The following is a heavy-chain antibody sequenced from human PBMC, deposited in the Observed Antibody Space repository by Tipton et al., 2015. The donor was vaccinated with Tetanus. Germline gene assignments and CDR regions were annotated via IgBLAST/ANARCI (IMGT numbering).Heavy chain of an antibody. CDR2: LTYSGRT. CDR3: ARHPPPYYYGSGSYLDY. D-gene: IGHD3-10*01. J-gene: IGHJ4*02. Sequence: TLSLTCTVSGGSFSLYYWNWVRQSPGKGLEWIGSLTYSGRTYYNPSLKSRVSMAVDTSRKDFSVRLRSVTAADTAVYFCARHPPPYYYGSGSYLDYWGQGTPVTVSS. V-gene: IGHV4-39*01. CDR1: GGSFSLYY.